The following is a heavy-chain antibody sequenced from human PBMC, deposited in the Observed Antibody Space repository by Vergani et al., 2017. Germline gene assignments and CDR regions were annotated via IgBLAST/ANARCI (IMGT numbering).Heavy chain of an antibody. J-gene: IGHJ4*02. CDR1: GYSISSGYY. V-gene: IGHV4-38-2*01. Sequence: QVQLQESGPGLVKPSETLSRTFAVPGYSISSGYYWGWIRQPPGKGLEWIGSIYHNGSTYYNPSLKSRVTISVDTTKNQFSLKLGSVTAADTAVYYCARHWIPKYYFDDWSQGSLVTVSS. CDR2: IYHNGST. D-gene: IGHD2-2*03. CDR3: ARHWIPKYYFDD.